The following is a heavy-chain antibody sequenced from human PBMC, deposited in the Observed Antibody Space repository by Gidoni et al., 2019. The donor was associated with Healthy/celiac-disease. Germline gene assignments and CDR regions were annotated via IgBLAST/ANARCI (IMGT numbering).Heavy chain of an antibody. CDR2: IYTSGST. V-gene: IGHV4-4*07. Sequence: QVQLQESGPGLVKPSETLSLTCTVAGGSISSYYCSWIRQPAGKGLEWIGRIYTSGSTNYNPSLKSRVTMSVDTSKNQFSLKLSSVTAADTAVYYCARVRIVIPSLGANYYYYGMDVWGQGTTVTVSS. J-gene: IGHJ6*02. CDR1: GGSISSYY. CDR3: ARVRIVIPSLGANYYYYGMDV. D-gene: IGHD2-2*01.